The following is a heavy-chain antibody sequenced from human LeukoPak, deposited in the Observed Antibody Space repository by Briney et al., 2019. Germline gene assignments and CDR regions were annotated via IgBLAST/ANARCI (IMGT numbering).Heavy chain of an antibody. CDR1: GFTFSIYA. CDR3: VRDFSCSGGSCPLFDS. CDR2: LNEDGGYT. Sequence: QSGGSLRLSCAASGFTFSIYAMSWVRQAPGKELAWVSGLNEDGGYTYYADSVKGRFTISRDNSENTLYLQMSSLRAEDTAIYYCVRDFSCSGGSCPLFDSWGQGTLVSVSS. D-gene: IGHD2-15*01. V-gene: IGHV3-23*01. J-gene: IGHJ4*02.